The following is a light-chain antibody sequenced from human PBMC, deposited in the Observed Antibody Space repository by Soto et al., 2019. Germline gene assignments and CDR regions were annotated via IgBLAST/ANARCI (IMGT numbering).Light chain of an antibody. CDR3: QQSYSSPQT. CDR2: AAS. V-gene: IGKV1-39*01. J-gene: IGKJ1*01. Sequence: DIQMTQSPSTLSGSVGDRVTITCRASQGISSYLNWYQQKPGKAPELLIYAASTLQSGVPSRFSGSGSGTDFTLTISSLQPEDFAIYYCQQSYSSPQTFGQGTKVDI. CDR1: QGISSY.